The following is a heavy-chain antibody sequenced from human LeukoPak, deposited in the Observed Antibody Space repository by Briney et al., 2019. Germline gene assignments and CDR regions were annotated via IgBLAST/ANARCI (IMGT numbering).Heavy chain of an antibody. J-gene: IGHJ6*03. CDR1: GFTFSSYW. V-gene: IGHV3-7*01. D-gene: IGHD1-26*01. CDR2: IKQDGSEK. Sequence: GGSLTLSCAASGFTFSSYWMTWVRQAPGKGLEWVASIKQDGSEKYYVDSVKGRFTISRDNAKNSVYLQVNSLRAEATAVYYCAKEGIVGATSHLYYYSYYYYMDVWGKGTTVTVSS. CDR3: AKEGIVGATSHLYYYSYYYYMDV.